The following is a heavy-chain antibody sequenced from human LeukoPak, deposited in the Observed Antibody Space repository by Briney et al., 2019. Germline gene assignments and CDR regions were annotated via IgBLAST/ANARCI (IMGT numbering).Heavy chain of an antibody. CDR2: ISNDGGGI. V-gene: IGHV3-23*01. CDR3: AKGSTGYFADL. CDR1: GITLSNYG. Sequence: GGSLRLSCVVSGITLSNYGLIWVRQAPGKGLEWVAAISNDGGGIMYTAFVEGRFTISRDNSKNTLFLQMNSLRAEDTALYYCAKGSTGYFADLWGQGTLVTVSS. J-gene: IGHJ5*02. D-gene: IGHD3-22*01.